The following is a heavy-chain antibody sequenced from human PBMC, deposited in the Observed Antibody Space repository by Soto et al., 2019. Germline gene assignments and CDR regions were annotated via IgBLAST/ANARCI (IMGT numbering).Heavy chain of an antibody. D-gene: IGHD2-15*01. CDR1: GGSISSGGYY. CDR2: TYYSGST. Sequence: PSETLSLTCTVSGGSISSGGYYWSWIRQHPGKGLEWIGYTYYSGSTYYNPSLKSRVTISVDTSKNQFSLKLSSVTAADTAVYYCARDRPRYCSGGSCYSGFWFDPWGQGTLVTVSS. J-gene: IGHJ5*02. V-gene: IGHV4-31*03. CDR3: ARDRPRYCSGGSCYSGFWFDP.